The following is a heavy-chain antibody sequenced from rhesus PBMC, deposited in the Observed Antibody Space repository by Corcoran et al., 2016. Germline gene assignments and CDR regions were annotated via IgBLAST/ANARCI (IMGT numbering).Heavy chain of an antibody. V-gene: IGHV3-54*02. D-gene: IGHD2-21*01. Sequence: EVQLVESGGGLGQPGGSLRLSVAASGCTFSSYGMHWVRQAQGKGVERVAVISYDGIKKYSADFRKEPFTLSKEDSNNLLYLQIDKLKLEDTAVYYCARGYCTGSGCYAFDYWGQGVLVTVSS. CDR1: GCTFSSYG. CDR3: ARGYCTGSGCYAFDY. CDR2: ISYDGIKK. J-gene: IGHJ4*01.